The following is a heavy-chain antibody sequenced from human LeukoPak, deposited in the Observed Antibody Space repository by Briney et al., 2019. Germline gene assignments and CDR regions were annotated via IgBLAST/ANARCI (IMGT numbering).Heavy chain of an antibody. CDR1: TDSKNTYY. CDR3: VRLRWELLAPYFDH. D-gene: IGHD2-15*01. CDR2: IYHSGST. J-gene: IGHJ4*02. Sequence: SETLSLTCSVSTDSKNTYYWSWLRHSPGKGLQWLGHIYHSGSTDYNPSLQSRVTISIDMSKKQFSLKLTSVTVADTAMYYCVRLRWELLAPYFDHWGQGSLVIVSS. V-gene: IGHV4-59*01.